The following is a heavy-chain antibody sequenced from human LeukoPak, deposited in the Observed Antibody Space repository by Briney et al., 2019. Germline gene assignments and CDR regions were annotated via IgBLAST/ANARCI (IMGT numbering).Heavy chain of an antibody. Sequence: GGSLRLSCAASGFTFDDYAMHWVRQAPGKGLEWVSLISGDGGSTYYADSVKGRFTISRDNSKNSLYLQMNSLRTEDTALYYCAKVSYPYQLLVVAIDYWGQGTLVTVSS. V-gene: IGHV3-43*02. J-gene: IGHJ4*02. CDR3: AKVSYPYQLLVVAIDY. CDR1: GFTFDDYA. D-gene: IGHD2-2*01. CDR2: ISGDGGST.